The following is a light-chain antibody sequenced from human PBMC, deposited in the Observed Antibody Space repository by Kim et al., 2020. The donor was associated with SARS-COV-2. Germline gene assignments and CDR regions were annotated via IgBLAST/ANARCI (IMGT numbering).Light chain of an antibody. Sequence: AIRMTQSPSSFSASTGDRVTITCRASQGISSYLAWYQQRPGKAPKLLIYAASTLQSGVPSRFSGSGSGTDFTLTISCLQSEDFATYYCQQYYSYPPGTFGGGTKVDIK. CDR1: QGISSY. V-gene: IGKV1-8*01. CDR3: QQYYSYPPGT. CDR2: AAS. J-gene: IGKJ4*01.